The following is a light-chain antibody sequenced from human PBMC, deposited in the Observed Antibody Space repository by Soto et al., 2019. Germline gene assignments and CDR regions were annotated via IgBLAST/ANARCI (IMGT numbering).Light chain of an antibody. Sequence: DIQMTQSPSSLSASVGDRVTITCRASQSISIYLNWYQQKPGKAPKLLIYAASSLQSGVPSRFSGSGSGTDFTLTISSLQPEDFATYYCQQSYGTPMYTFGQGTKLEIK. J-gene: IGKJ2*01. V-gene: IGKV1-39*01. CDR3: QQSYGTPMYT. CDR1: QSISIY. CDR2: AAS.